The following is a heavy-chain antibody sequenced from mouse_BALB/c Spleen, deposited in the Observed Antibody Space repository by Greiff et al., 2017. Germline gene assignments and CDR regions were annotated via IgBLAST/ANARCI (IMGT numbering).Heavy chain of an antibody. Sequence: VQLQQSGPELVKPGASVKISCKASGYTFTDYNMHWVKQSHGKSLEWIGYIYPYNGGTGYNQKFKSKATLTVDNSSSTAYMELRSLTSEDSAVYYCATKGNYRYEFAYWGQGTLVTVSA. CDR3: ATKGNYRYEFAY. CDR2: IYPYNGGT. D-gene: IGHD2-14*01. J-gene: IGHJ3*01. CDR1: GYTFTDYN. V-gene: IGHV1S29*02.